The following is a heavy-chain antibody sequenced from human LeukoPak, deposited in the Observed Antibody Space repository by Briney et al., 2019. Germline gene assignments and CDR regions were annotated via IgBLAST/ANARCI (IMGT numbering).Heavy chain of an antibody. V-gene: IGHV3-48*03. CDR1: GFTFSSYE. CDR3: ARERYENSGSYFDY. CDR2: ISSSGSTI. Sequence: GSLRLSCAASGFTFSSYEMNWVRQAPGKGLEWVSYISSSGSTIYYADSVKGRFTISRDNAKNSLYLQMNSLRAEDTAVYYCARERYENSGSYFDYWGQGTLVTVTS. J-gene: IGHJ4*02. D-gene: IGHD1-26*01.